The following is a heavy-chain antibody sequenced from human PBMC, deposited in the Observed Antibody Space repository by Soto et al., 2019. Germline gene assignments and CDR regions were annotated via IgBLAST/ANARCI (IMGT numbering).Heavy chain of an antibody. CDR3: AHSGGVSSSSWYPDYYYGMDV. D-gene: IGHD6-13*01. CDR1: GFSLSTSGVG. V-gene: IGHV2-5*02. J-gene: IGHJ6*02. CDR2: IYWDDDK. Sequence: QITLKESGPPLVKPTQTLTLTCTFSGFSLSTSGVGVGWIRQPPGKALEWLALIYWDDDKRYSPSLKSRLNITKDTSKNQVVLTMTHMDPVDTATYYCAHSGGVSSSSWYPDYYYGMDVWGQGTTVTVSS.